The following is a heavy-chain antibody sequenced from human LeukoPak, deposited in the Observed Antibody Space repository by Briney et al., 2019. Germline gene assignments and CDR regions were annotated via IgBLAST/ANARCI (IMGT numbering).Heavy chain of an antibody. V-gene: IGHV3-23*01. D-gene: IGHD1-1*01. CDR1: GFTFSSYA. Sequence: GGSLRLSCAASGFTFSSYAMSWVRQAPGKGLEWVSSISGSGGRTYNADSVKGRFTISRDNSKNTLYLQMSSLRAEDTAVYYCVKAVDAGNDSLWGQGTLVTVSS. CDR3: VKAVDAGNDSL. J-gene: IGHJ4*02. CDR2: ISGSGGRT.